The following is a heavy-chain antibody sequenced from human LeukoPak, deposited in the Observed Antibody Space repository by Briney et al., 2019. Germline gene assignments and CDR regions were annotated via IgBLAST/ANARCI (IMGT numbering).Heavy chain of an antibody. CDR1: GFIFNDYY. J-gene: IGHJ4*02. D-gene: IGHD4-17*01. Sequence: GRSVRLSCAASGFIFNDYYMSWIRQAPGKGLEWISYISNIGNIIYYADSVKGRFTISRDNARSSLYLQMTSLTADDTAIYYCARGCDNGDYCFDSWGRGSVVSVTS. CDR2: ISNIGNII. V-gene: IGHV3-11*04. CDR3: ARGCDNGDYCFDS.